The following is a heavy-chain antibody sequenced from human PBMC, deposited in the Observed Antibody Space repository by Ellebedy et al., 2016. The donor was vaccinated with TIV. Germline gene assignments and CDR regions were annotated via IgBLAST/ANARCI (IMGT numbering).Heavy chain of an antibody. V-gene: IGHV4-39*07. CDR3: ARDGGYSSGWYNY. CDR1: GGSITSSTYY. J-gene: IGHJ4*02. Sequence: SETLSLXXTVSGGSITSSTYYWGWIRQTPGKGLEWIGRVYYNGITHSNPSLKSRVTISVDTSKNQFSLNLSSVSAADTAVYYCARDGGYSSGWYNYWGQGTLVTVSS. CDR2: VYYNGIT. D-gene: IGHD6-19*01.